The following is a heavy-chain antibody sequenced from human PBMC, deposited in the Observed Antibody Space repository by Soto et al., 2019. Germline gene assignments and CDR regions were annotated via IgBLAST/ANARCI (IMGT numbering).Heavy chain of an antibody. D-gene: IGHD2-2*01. J-gene: IGHJ6*02. CDR3: ARDDCSRKSCLYGMDA. CDR1: GDTFSSYG. Sequence: SVKVSCKTSGDTFSSYGISWVRQAPGHGLEWMGGLVPIFFGTPNYAQKFQDRVTITADRSTKTAYMEVRSLKSEDTAVYYCARDDCSRKSCLYGMDAWRQATTVTVS. CDR2: LVPIFFGTP. V-gene: IGHV1-69*06.